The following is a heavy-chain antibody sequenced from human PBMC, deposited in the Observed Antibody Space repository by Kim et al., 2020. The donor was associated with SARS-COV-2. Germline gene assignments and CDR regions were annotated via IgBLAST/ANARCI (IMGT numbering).Heavy chain of an antibody. Sequence: KTGGSIYYADSVKGRFTISRDNSKNTLYLQMNSLRVEDTAVYYCARGGLDIWGQGTMVTVS. CDR3: ARGGLDI. CDR2: KTGGSI. J-gene: IGHJ3*02. V-gene: IGHV3-66*01.